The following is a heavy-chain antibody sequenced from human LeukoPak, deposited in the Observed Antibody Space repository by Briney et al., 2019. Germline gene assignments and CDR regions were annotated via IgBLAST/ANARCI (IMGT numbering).Heavy chain of an antibody. CDR3: ARVDYTDAFDI. D-gene: IGHD4-11*01. CDR2: INPNSGAT. V-gene: IGHV1-2*02. Sequence: GASVKVSCKASGYTFTDYYIHWVRQAPGQGLEWMGWINPNSGATNYAQKFQGRVTMTRDTSISTADMELTGLRSDDTAVYYCARVDYTDAFDIWAQGTMVTVSS. CDR1: GYTFTDYY. J-gene: IGHJ3*02.